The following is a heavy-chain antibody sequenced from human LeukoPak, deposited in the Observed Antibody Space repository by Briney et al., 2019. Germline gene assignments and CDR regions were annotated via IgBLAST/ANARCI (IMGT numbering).Heavy chain of an antibody. D-gene: IGHD2-15*01. CDR1: GGSINSYY. CDR2: IYYSGST. CDR3: ARKNGRGYFDY. Sequence: SETLSLTCTVSGGSINSYYWSWIRQPPGKGLEWIGYIYYSGSTNHNPSLKSRVTISVDTSKNQFSLRLNSVTAADTAVYYCARKNGRGYFDYWGQGTLITVSS. V-gene: IGHV4-59*08. J-gene: IGHJ4*02.